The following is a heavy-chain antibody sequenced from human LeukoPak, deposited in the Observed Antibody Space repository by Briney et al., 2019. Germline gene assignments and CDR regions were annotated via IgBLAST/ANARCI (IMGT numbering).Heavy chain of an antibody. CDR1: GYTFNDYY. CDR3: TRGETGRDSSGYFGY. V-gene: IGHV1-2*02. Sequence: ASVKVSCKASGYTFNDYYIHWVRQAPGQGLEWMGWINPNSGGTNYAQKFQGRVTVTRDTSISTAYMELSSLRSADTAVYYCTRGETGRDSSGYFGYWGQGTLVTVSS. D-gene: IGHD3-22*01. J-gene: IGHJ4*02. CDR2: INPNSGGT.